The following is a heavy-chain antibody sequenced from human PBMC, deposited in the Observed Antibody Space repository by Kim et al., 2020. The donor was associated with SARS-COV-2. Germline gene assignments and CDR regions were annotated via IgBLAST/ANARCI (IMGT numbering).Heavy chain of an antibody. V-gene: IGHV3-23*01. CDR2: ISDSGGST. Sequence: GGSLRLSCAASGFTFSSYAMSWVRQAPGKGLEWVSTISDSGGSTYYADSVKGRFTISRDNSKNTLYLQMNSLRAEDTAVYYCAAQREMIVVVNPFDYWGQGTLVTVSS. J-gene: IGHJ4*02. CDR1: GFTFSSYA. CDR3: AAQREMIVVVNPFDY. D-gene: IGHD3-22*01.